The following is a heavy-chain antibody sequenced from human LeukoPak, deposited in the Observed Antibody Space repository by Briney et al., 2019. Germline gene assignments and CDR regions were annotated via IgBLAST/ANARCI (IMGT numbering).Heavy chain of an antibody. Sequence: NPSETLSLTCAVYGGSFSGYYWSWIRQPPGKGLEWIGEINHSGSTNYNPSLKSRVTISVDTSKNQFSLKLSSVTAADTAVYYCARTVTYNWFDPWGQGTLVTVSS. CDR3: ARTVTYNWFDP. V-gene: IGHV4-34*01. CDR2: INHSGST. CDR1: GGSFSGYY. D-gene: IGHD4-17*01. J-gene: IGHJ5*02.